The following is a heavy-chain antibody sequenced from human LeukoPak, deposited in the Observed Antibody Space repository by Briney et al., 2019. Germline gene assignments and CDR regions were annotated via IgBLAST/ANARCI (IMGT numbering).Heavy chain of an antibody. CDR2: MNPNSGNT. CDR3: ARHSSSWYGREYYFDY. D-gene: IGHD6-13*01. J-gene: IGHJ4*02. Sequence: ASVKVSCKASGYTFTRYDINGVRQATGQGLEWMGWMNPNSGNTGYAQKFQGRVTTTRSTSISTAYMELSSLRSEDTAVYYCARHSSSWYGREYYFDYWGQGTLVTVSS. V-gene: IGHV1-8*01. CDR1: GYTFTRYD.